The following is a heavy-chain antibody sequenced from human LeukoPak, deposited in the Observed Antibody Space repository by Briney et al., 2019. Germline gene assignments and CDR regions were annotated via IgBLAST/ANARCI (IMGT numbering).Heavy chain of an antibody. CDR3: ARGGGPIGYCSSTSCRLVDY. CDR2: ISSNGDST. D-gene: IGHD2-2*01. Sequence: GGSLRLSCAASGFTFSSYAMHWVRQAPGKGLEYVPAISSNGDSTYYANSVKGRFTISRDNSKNTLYLQMGSLRSEDMAVYYCARGGGPIGYCSSTSCRLVDYWGQGTLVTASS. V-gene: IGHV3-64*01. J-gene: IGHJ4*02. CDR1: GFTFSSYA.